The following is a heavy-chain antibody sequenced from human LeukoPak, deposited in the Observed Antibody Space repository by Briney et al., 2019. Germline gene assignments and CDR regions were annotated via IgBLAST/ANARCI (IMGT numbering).Heavy chain of an antibody. CDR2: IYTSGST. Sequence: SETLSLTCTVSGDSISNYYWSWIRQPAGKGLEWIGRIYTSGSTNYNPSLKSRVTMSIDTSKNQFSLNLNSVTAADTAVYYCARVGLYSYGSFDYWGQGTLVTVSS. V-gene: IGHV4-4*07. CDR1: GDSISNYY. J-gene: IGHJ4*02. CDR3: ARVGLYSYGSFDY. D-gene: IGHD5-18*01.